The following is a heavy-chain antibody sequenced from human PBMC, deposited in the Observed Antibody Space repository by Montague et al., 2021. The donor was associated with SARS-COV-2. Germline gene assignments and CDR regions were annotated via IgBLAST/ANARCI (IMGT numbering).Heavy chain of an antibody. V-gene: IGHV4-4*02. CDR2: IYHSGST. D-gene: IGHD3-22*01. Sequence: SETLSLTCAVSGGSISSSNWWSWVRQPPGKGLEWIGEIYHSGSTNYNPSLKSRVTISVDKSKNQFSLKLSSVTAADTAVYYCARFPYYYDNWFDPWGQGTLVTVSS. CDR1: GGSISSSNW. CDR3: ARFPYYYDNWFDP. J-gene: IGHJ5*02.